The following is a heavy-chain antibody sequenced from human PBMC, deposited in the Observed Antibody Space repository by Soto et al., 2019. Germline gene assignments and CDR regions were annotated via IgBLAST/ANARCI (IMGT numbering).Heavy chain of an antibody. Sequence: QVQLQESGPGLVKPSGTLSLTCAVSGGSISSSNWWSWVRQPPGKGLEWIGEIYHSGSTNYNPSRKSRVTLSVDNSKNQFSLKLSSSTAADRAVYYGAREQPSGCCMDVWGQGTTVTVSS. CDR1: GGSISSSNW. D-gene: IGHD2-15*01. CDR2: IYHSGST. CDR3: AREQPSGCCMDV. V-gene: IGHV4-4*02. J-gene: IGHJ6*02.